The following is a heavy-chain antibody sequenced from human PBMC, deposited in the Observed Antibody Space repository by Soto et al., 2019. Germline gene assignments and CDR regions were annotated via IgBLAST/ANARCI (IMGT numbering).Heavy chain of an antibody. Sequence: QVQLVESGGGVVQPGRSLRLSCAASGFRFRDCGMHWVRQAPGKGLEWVAVLWYDGRNKFYADSVRGRFTISRDNFKNMVYLQMDGLRVEDTAVYYCVRDGGDPAEPKNDALNIWGQGTTVIVSS. CDR1: GFRFRDCG. J-gene: IGHJ3*02. CDR2: LWYDGRNK. V-gene: IGHV3-33*01. CDR3: VRDGGDPAEPKNDALNI. D-gene: IGHD6-25*01.